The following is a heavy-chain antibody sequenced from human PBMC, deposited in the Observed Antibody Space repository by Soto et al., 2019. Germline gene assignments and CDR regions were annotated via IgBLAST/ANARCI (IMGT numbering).Heavy chain of an antibody. J-gene: IGHJ6*02. Sequence: QVQLVESGGGVVQPGRSLRLSCAASGFTFSSYGMHWVRQAPGKGLEWVAVISYDGSNKYYADSVKGRFTISRDNSKNTLYLQMNSLRAEDTAVYYCAKESLVLGYCSSTSCPKIYYYYGMDVWGQGTTVTVSS. D-gene: IGHD2-2*01. CDR2: ISYDGSNK. CDR1: GFTFSSYG. CDR3: AKESLVLGYCSSTSCPKIYYYYGMDV. V-gene: IGHV3-30*18.